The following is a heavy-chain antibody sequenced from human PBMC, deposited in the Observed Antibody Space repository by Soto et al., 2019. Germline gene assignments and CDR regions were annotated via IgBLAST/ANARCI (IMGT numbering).Heavy chain of an antibody. Sequence: QVQLVQSGAEVKKPGASVKVSCKASGYTFPSYGISWARQAPGQGLVWMGWISAHNGNTKYAQNFQGRVTMTTDTSTSTAHMELRGLRSDDTAVYYCARDGGGWPDYWGQGTLVTVSS. D-gene: IGHD6-19*01. CDR2: ISAHNGNT. CDR1: GYTFPSYG. J-gene: IGHJ4*02. CDR3: ARDGGGWPDY. V-gene: IGHV1-18*01.